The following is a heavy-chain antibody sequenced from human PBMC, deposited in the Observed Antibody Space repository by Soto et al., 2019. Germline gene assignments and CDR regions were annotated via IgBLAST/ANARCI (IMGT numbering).Heavy chain of an antibody. CDR3: VKDSRTENWSYVPVSASGMVA. J-gene: IGHJ6*02. V-gene: IGHV3-30*18. CDR2: ISYSGSNT. D-gene: IGHD1-7*01. Sequence: GGSLRLSCSASGFTFSGYGFHWVRQAPGKGLEWVAVISYSGSNTYYADSVKGRFTISRDNSKNTLYLQMNSLRADDTAMYYCVKDSRTENWSYVPVSASGMVAWGQGTKVTVSS. CDR1: GFTFSGYG.